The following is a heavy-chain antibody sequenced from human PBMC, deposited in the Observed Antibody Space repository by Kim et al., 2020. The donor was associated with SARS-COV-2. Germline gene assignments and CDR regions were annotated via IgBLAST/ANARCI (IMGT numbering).Heavy chain of an antibody. CDR1: GFTFSSYS. D-gene: IGHD3-3*01. Sequence: GGSLRLSCAASGFTFSSYSMNWVRQAPGKGLEWVSSISSSSSYIYYADSVKGRFTISRDNAKNSLYLQMNSLRAEDTAVYYCARDREDYDFWSGHLGYYGMDVWGQGTTVTVSS. J-gene: IGHJ6*02. CDR3: ARDREDYDFWSGHLGYYGMDV. V-gene: IGHV3-21*01. CDR2: ISSSSSYI.